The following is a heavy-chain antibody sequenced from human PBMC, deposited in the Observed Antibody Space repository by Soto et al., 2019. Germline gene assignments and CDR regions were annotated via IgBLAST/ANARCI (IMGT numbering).Heavy chain of an antibody. J-gene: IGHJ4*02. CDR3: AGASRYSSSWSTLHTYFDY. Sequence: SETLSLTCTVSGGSISSGDYYWSWIRQPPGKGLEWIGYIYYSGSTYYNPSLKSRVTISVDTSKNQFSLKLSSVTAVDTAVYYCAGASRYSSSWSTLHTYFDYWGQGTLVTVSS. CDR1: GGSISSGDYY. V-gene: IGHV4-30-4*01. D-gene: IGHD6-13*01. CDR2: IYYSGST.